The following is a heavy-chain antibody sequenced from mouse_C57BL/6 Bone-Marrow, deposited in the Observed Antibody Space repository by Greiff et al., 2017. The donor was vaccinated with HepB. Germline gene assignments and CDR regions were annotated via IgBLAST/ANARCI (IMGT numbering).Heavy chain of an antibody. CDR2: ISDGGSYT. D-gene: IGHD2-3*01. V-gene: IGHV5-4*01. CDR3: ARERTLTMDYAMDY. Sequence: EVKLVESGGGLVKPGGSLKLSCAASGFTFSSYAMSWVRQTPEKRLEWVATISDGGSYTYYPDNVKGRFTISRDNAKNNLYLQMSHLKSEDTAMYYCARERTLTMDYAMDYWGQGTSVTVSS. CDR1: GFTFSSYA. J-gene: IGHJ4*01.